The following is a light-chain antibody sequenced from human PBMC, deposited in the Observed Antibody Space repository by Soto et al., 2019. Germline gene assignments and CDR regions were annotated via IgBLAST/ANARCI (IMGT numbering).Light chain of an antibody. CDR1: QTLSSSS. Sequence: EIVLTQSPGTLSLSPGESGTLSCRAGQTLSSSSLAWYQQKPGQAPRLLIYGASNRASGIPDRFSGGGSGTDFTLTISRLEPEDFAVYYCHQYGSSPLTFGRGTQVEI. CDR2: GAS. CDR3: HQYGSSPLT. J-gene: IGKJ4*01. V-gene: IGKV3-20*01.